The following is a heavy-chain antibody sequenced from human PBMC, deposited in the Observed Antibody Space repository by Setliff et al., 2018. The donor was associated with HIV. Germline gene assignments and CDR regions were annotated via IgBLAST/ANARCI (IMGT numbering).Heavy chain of an antibody. V-gene: IGHV3-7*04. J-gene: IGHJ4*02. Sequence: GGSLRLSCAASEFTFSTYWMNWVRQAPGKGLEWVANIKQDGGEKYYVDSVKGRFIISRDNAKNSLYLQMNSLRAEDTAVYYCAGGVSGGVSGAFDYWGQGTLVTVSS. CDR3: AGGVSGGVSGAFDY. D-gene: IGHD2-8*02. CDR2: IKQDGGEK. CDR1: EFTFSTYW.